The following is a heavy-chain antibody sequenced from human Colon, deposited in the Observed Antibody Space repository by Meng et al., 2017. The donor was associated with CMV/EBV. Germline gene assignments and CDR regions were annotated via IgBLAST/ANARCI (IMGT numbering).Heavy chain of an antibody. Sequence: GALRLSCAASGFSFSNYEVNWVRQAPGKGLEWVAYISRSGDIIYYADSVKGRFTVSRDNANNSLFVQMNSLRGEDTGVYYCARIMFCSDTSCYSHYGMDVWGQGTTVTVSS. CDR3: ARIMFCSDTSCYSHYGMDV. V-gene: IGHV3-48*03. CDR1: GFSFSNYE. CDR2: ISRSGDII. J-gene: IGHJ6*02. D-gene: IGHD2-2*02.